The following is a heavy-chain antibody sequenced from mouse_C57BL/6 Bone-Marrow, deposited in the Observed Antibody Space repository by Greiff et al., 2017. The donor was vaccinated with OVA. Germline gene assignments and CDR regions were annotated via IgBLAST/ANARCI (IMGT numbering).Heavy chain of an antibody. J-gene: IGHJ4*01. CDR2: IDPENGDT. CDR3: TTGLWDY. D-gene: IGHD3-1*01. Sequence: VQLQQSGAELVRPGASVKLSCTASGFNIKDDYMHWVKQRPEQGLEWIGWIDPENGDTEYASKFQGKATITADTSSNTAYLQLSSLTSEDTAVYYWTTGLWDYWGQGTSVTVSS. CDR1: GFNIKDDY. V-gene: IGHV14-4*01.